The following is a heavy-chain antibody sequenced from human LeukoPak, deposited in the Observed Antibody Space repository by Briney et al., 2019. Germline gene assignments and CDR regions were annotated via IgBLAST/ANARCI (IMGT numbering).Heavy chain of an antibody. V-gene: IGHV1-2*02. Sequence: ASVKVSCKASGYTFTGYYMHWVRQAPGQGPEWMGWINPNSGGTNYAQKFQGRVTMTRDTSISTAYMELSRLRSDDTAVYYCAREGYSSSSAGWFDPWGRGTLVTVSS. CDR2: INPNSGGT. D-gene: IGHD6-6*01. CDR1: GYTFTGYY. CDR3: AREGYSSSSAGWFDP. J-gene: IGHJ5*02.